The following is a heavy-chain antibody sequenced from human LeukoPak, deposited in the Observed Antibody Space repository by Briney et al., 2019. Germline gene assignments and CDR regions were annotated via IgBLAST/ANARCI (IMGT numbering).Heavy chain of an antibody. CDR1: GFTFSSYW. CDR3: ARVGVLWFGELLSYYFDY. D-gene: IGHD3-10*01. J-gene: IGHJ4*02. Sequence: GGSLRLSCAASGFTFSSYWMSWVRQAPGKGLEWVANIKQDGSEKYYVDSVKGRFTISRDNAKNSLYLQMNSLRAEDTAVYYCARVGVLWFGELLSYYFDYWGQGTLVTVSS. V-gene: IGHV3-7*01. CDR2: IKQDGSEK.